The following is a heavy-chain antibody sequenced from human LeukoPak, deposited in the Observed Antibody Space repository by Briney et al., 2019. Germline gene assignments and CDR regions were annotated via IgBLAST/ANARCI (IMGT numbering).Heavy chain of an antibody. CDR1: GGTFISYA. CDR3: AITYYYGSGSDQGWWFDP. V-gene: IGHV1-69*13. Sequence: GASVKVSCKASGGTFISYAINWVRRAPGQGLEWMGGIIAIFDTGNYAQKFQGRVTITADESTSTAYMELSSLRSEDTAVYYCAITYYYGSGSDQGWWFDPWGQGTLVTVSS. CDR2: IIAIFDTG. J-gene: IGHJ5*02. D-gene: IGHD3-10*01.